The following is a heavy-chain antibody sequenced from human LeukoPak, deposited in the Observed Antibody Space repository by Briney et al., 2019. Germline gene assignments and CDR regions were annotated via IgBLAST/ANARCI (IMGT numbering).Heavy chain of an antibody. Sequence: WASVKVSCKVSGYTLTELSMHWVRQAPGQGLEWMGIINPSGGSTSYAQKFQGRVTMTRDTSTSTVYMELSSLRSEDTAVYYCARDGGYCSGGSCSENWFDPWGQGTLVTVSS. CDR1: GYTLTELS. J-gene: IGHJ5*02. CDR3: ARDGGYCSGGSCSENWFDP. CDR2: INPSGGST. V-gene: IGHV1-46*01. D-gene: IGHD2-15*01.